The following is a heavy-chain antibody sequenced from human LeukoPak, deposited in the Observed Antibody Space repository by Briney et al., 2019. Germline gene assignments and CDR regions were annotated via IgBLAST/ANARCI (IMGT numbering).Heavy chain of an antibody. Sequence: VASVKVSCKASGYTFTGYYMHWVRQAPGQGLEWMGWINPNSGGTNYAQKFQGRVTMTRDTSISTAYMELSRLRSDDTAVYYCARGIGSGWSLFDYWGQGTLVTVSS. J-gene: IGHJ4*02. V-gene: IGHV1-2*02. CDR1: GYTFTGYY. CDR2: INPNSGGT. D-gene: IGHD6-19*01. CDR3: ARGIGSGWSLFDY.